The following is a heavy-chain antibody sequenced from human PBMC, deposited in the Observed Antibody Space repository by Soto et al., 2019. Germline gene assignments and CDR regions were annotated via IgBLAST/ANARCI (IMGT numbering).Heavy chain of an antibody. CDR2: ISSSSSYI. V-gene: IGHV3-21*01. D-gene: IGHD6-25*01. CDR1: GFTFSSYS. CDR3: ARGRSRLGMDV. J-gene: IGHJ6*02. Sequence: GGSLRLSCATSGFTFSSYSMNWVRQAPGKGLEWVSSISSSSSYIYYADSVKGRFTISRDNAKNSLYLQMNSLRAEDTAVYYCARGRSRLGMDVWGQGTTVTVSS.